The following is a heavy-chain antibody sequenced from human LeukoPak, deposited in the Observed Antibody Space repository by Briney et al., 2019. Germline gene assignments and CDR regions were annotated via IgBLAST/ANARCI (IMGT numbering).Heavy chain of an antibody. D-gene: IGHD2-15*01. CDR3: TTRYCSGGRCDY. J-gene: IGHJ4*02. CDR2: ITSKTDGGTT. CDR1: GFXFSTYA. Sequence: GGSLRLSCSASGFXFSTYAIHWVRQAPGKGLEWVGRITSKTDGGTTDHAAPVKGRFTISRDDSKTTLYLQMNSLKTEDTAVYYCTTRYCSGGRCDYWGQGTLVTVSS. V-gene: IGHV3-15*01.